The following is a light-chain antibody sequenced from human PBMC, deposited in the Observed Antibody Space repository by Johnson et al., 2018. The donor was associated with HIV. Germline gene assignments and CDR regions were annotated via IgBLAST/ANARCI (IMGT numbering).Light chain of an antibody. V-gene: IGLV1-51*01. J-gene: IGLJ1*01. CDR2: DNN. Sequence: HSVLTQPPSVSAAPGQKVTISCSGSSSNIGNNYVSWYQQLPGTAPKLLIYDNNKRPSGIPDRFSGSKSGKSATLGITGLQTGDEADYYCGTWDSSLSVNYVFGTGTKVTVL. CDR3: GTWDSSLSVNYV. CDR1: SSNIGNNY.